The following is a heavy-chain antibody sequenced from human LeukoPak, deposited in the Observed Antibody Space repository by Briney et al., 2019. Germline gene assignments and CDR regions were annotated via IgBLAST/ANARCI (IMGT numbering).Heavy chain of an antibody. CDR1: GGSFSGYS. CDR3: ARVRCSGGSCYSIYDFAFDI. J-gene: IGHJ3*02. V-gene: IGHV4-30-2*01. CDR2: IYHSGST. Sequence: PSETLSLTCAVYGGSFSGYSWSWIRQPPGKGLEWIGYIYHSGSTYYNPSLKSRVTISVDRSKNQFSLKLSSVTAADTAVYYCARVRCSGGSCYSIYDFAFDIWGQGTMVTVSS. D-gene: IGHD2-15*01.